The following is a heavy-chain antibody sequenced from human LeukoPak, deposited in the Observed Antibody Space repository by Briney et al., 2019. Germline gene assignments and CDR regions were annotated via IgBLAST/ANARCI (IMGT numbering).Heavy chain of an antibody. Sequence: GASVKVSCKASGYTFTSYAMNWVRQAPGQGLEWMGWINTNTENPTYAQGFTGRFVFSLDTSVSTAYLQISSLKAEDTAVYYCARVATVVTGDTVWFDPWGQGTLVTVSS. CDR3: ARVATVVTGDTVWFDP. D-gene: IGHD4-23*01. J-gene: IGHJ5*02. V-gene: IGHV7-4-1*02. CDR2: INTNTENP. CDR1: GYTFTSYA.